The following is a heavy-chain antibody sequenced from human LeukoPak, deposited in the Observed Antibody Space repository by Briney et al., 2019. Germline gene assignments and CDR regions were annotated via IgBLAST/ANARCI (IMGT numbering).Heavy chain of an antibody. CDR3: ARQEILDIVVVVAGESNDAFDI. CDR2: IYPGDSDT. J-gene: IGHJ3*02. Sequence: GESLKISCKGSGYSFTSYWIGWVRQMPGKGLEWMGIIYPGDSDTRYSPSFQGQVTISADKSISTAYLQWSSLKASDTAMYYCARQEILDIVVVVAGESNDAFDIWGQGTMVTVSS. D-gene: IGHD2-15*01. CDR1: GYSFTSYW. V-gene: IGHV5-51*01.